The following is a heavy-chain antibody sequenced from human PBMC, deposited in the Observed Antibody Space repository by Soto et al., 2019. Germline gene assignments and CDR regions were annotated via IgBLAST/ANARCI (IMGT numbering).Heavy chain of an antibody. V-gene: IGHV1-69*02. J-gene: IGHJ4*02. D-gene: IGHD3-10*01. CDR2: VNPIVSMS. CDR1: GDTFSFYT. CDR3: AASYGSGYRAFDY. Sequence: SVKVSCKASGDTFSFYTINWVRQAPGLGLEWMGRVNPIVSMSNYAQKFQGRVTITADKSTNTAYMQLSSLRSEDTAIYYCAASYGSGYRAFDYWGQGALLTVSS.